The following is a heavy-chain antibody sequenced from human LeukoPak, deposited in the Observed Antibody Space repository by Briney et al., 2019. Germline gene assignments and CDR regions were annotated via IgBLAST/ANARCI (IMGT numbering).Heavy chain of an antibody. CDR1: GYTFTSYD. CDR3: ARGGKLEQLVLFYYYYMDV. D-gene: IGHD6-6*01. Sequence: ASVKVSCKASGYTFTSYDINWVRQATGQGLEWMGWMNPNSGNTGYAQKFQGRVTMTRNTSISTAYMELSSLRSEDTAVYYCARGGKLEQLVLFYYYYMDVWGKGTTVTVSS. J-gene: IGHJ6*03. CDR2: MNPNSGNT. V-gene: IGHV1-8*01.